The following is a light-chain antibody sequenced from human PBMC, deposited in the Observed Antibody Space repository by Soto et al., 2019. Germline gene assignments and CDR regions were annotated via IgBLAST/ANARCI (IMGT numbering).Light chain of an antibody. V-gene: IGKV3-11*01. CDR1: QSIHTS. J-gene: IGKJ5*01. Sequence: VLRQSPATLPLSPGERATLSCRASQSIHTSLAWYQQKPGQPPRLVVYDSTLRANGVPDRFGGSRSGTEFTLTINNLEPEDFAVYYCQQRNVWPPITFGQATRLEIK. CDR2: DST. CDR3: QQRNVWPPIT.